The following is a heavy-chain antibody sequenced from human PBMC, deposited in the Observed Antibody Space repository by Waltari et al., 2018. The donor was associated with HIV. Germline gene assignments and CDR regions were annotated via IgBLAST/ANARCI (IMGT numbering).Heavy chain of an antibody. CDR3: ARDLKQWLVGEFDY. CDR1: GFTFSSYW. J-gene: IGHJ4*02. CDR2: INGDGRST. Sequence: EVQLVESGGGLVQPGGSLRLSCAASGFTFSSYWMHWVRQAPGKGLVWVSRINGDGRSTSDADSVKGRFTIARDNAKNTLYLQMNSLRAEDTAVYYCARDLKQWLVGEFDYWGQGTLVTVSS. V-gene: IGHV3-74*01. D-gene: IGHD6-19*01.